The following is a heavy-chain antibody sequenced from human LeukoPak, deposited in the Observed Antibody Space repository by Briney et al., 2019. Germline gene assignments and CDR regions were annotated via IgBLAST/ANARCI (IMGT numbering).Heavy chain of an antibody. CDR2: IYTSGST. Sequence: SETLSLTCTVSGGSISSGSYSWSWIRQPAGKGLEWIGRIYTSGSTNYNPSLKSRVTISVDTSKNQFSLKLSSVTAADTAVYYCAREGRDDYGDYWGQGTLVTVSS. J-gene: IGHJ4*02. V-gene: IGHV4-61*02. D-gene: IGHD2-15*01. CDR3: AREGRDDYGDY. CDR1: GGSISSGSYS.